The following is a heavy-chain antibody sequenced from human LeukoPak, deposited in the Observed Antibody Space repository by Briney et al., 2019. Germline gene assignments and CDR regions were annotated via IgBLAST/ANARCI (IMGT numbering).Heavy chain of an antibody. D-gene: IGHD6-6*01. Sequence: SETLSLTCTVSGGSIIGYYWSWIRQPPGKGLEWIGYTYYSGSTDYNPSLKSRLTISIDTSENQFSLKLSSVTATDTAVYYCAREYSSSSGRRAFDIWGQGTMVTVSS. V-gene: IGHV4-59*08. CDR3: AREYSSSSGRRAFDI. CDR1: GGSIIGYY. J-gene: IGHJ3*02. CDR2: TYYSGST.